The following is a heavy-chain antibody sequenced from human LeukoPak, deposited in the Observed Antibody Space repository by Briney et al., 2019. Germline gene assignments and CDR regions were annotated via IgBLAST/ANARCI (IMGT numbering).Heavy chain of an antibody. CDR1: GFTFSSYA. CDR3: AKDPAPMVRGAHFDY. D-gene: IGHD3-10*01. Sequence: PGGSLRLSCAASGFTFSSYAMSWVRQAPGKGLEGVSAISGSGGSTYYAYSVKGRSTLSRDNSKNTLYLQMNSLRAEDTAVYYCAKDPAPMVRGAHFDYWGQGTLVTVSS. V-gene: IGHV3-23*01. CDR2: ISGSGGST. J-gene: IGHJ4*02.